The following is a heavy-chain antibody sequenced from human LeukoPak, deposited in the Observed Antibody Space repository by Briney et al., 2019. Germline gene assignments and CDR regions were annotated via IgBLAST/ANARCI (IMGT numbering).Heavy chain of an antibody. J-gene: IGHJ4*02. CDR3: ARVKGSSSSRD. CDR2: INHSGST. Sequence: PSETLSLTGAVYGGSFSGYYWSWIRQPPGKGLEWIGEINHSGSTNYNPSLKSRVTISVDTSKNQFSLKLSSVTAADTAVYYCARVKGSSSSRDWGQGTLVTVSS. V-gene: IGHV4-34*01. D-gene: IGHD6-13*01. CDR1: GGSFSGYY.